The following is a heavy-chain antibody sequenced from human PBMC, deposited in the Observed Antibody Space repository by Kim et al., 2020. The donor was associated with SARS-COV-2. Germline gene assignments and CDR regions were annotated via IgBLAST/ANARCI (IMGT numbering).Heavy chain of an antibody. V-gene: IGHV1-46*01. CDR3: ARAPSDFYGMDV. CDR1: GYAFTYFF. CDR2: IDPRVGTA. J-gene: IGHJ6*02. Sequence: ASVKVSCKASGYAFTYFFIHWVRQAPGQGLEWMGKIDPRVGTAAYSQNFQGKFTMTGDTSTTTVYMELTSLRSEDTGTYYCARAPSDFYGMDVWGQGTPVTVSS. D-gene: IGHD2-21*01.